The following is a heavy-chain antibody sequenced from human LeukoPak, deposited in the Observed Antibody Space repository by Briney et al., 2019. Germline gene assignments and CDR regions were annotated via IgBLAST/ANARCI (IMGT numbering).Heavy chain of an antibody. D-gene: IGHD5-18*01. J-gene: IGHJ3*02. CDR1: GYTFSSYG. CDR3: ARDLARGYSYGYNAFDI. V-gene: IGHV1-18*01. Sequence: GASVKVSCKASGYTFSSYGIGWMRQAPRQGLEWMGWITAGNSNTNYAQKVQGRVTMTTDTSTSTAYMELRSLRSDDPAVYFCARDLARGYSYGYNAFDIWGQGTMVTVSS. CDR2: ITAGNSNT.